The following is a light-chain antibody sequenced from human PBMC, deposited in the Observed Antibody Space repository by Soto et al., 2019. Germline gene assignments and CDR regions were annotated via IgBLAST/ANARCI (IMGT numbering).Light chain of an antibody. CDR2: AAS. CDR1: QGIRND. CDR3: HQHNSYPWT. V-gene: IGKV1-17*01. J-gene: IGKJ1*01. Sequence: DIQITQSPSSLSASVGGRVTITCRASQGIRNDLGWYQQKPGKAPKSLIYAASSLQSGVPSRFSGSRSGTEFTLTTGTLPPEDFAAYYGHQHNSYPWTFGQGTKVEIK.